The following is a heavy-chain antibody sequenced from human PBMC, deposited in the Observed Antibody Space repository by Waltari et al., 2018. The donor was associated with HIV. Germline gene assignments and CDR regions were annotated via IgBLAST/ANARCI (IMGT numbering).Heavy chain of an antibody. CDR1: GGSISSGDYY. J-gene: IGHJ6*02. CDR2: IYYSGST. Sequence: QVQLQESGPGLVKPSQTLSLTCTVSGGSISSGDYYWSWIRQPPGKGLEGIGYIYYSGSTYDNPALKSRVTISVDTSKNQFSLKLSSVSAADTAVYYCARAGSVFGTSPYGMDVWGQGTTVTVSS. D-gene: IGHD2-2*01. CDR3: ARAGSVFGTSPYGMDV. V-gene: IGHV4-30-4*01.